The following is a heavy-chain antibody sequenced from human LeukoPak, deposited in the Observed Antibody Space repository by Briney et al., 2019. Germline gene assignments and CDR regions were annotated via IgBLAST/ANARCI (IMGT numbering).Heavy chain of an antibody. V-gene: IGHV4-34*01. D-gene: IGHD2-2*01. CDR1: GGSFSDYY. J-gene: IGHJ6*04. Sequence: TSETLSLTCAVYGGSFSDYYWSWIRQPPGKGLEWIGEIEHSGSTNYNPSLKSRVTISVDTSKNQFSLKLSSVTAADTAVYYCARDHCSSVSCHSGAFDIWGKGTTVTVSS. CDR2: IEHSGST. CDR3: ARDHCSSVSCHSGAFDI.